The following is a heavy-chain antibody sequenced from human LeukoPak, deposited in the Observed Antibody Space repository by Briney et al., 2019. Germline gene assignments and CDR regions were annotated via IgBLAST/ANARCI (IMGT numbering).Heavy chain of an antibody. CDR1: GGSISSYY. CDR2: IYYSGST. V-gene: IGHV4-59*01. J-gene: IGHJ4*02. Sequence: SETLSLTCAVSGGSISSYYWSWIRQPPGKGLEWIGYIYYSGSTNYNPSLKSRVTISVDTSKNQFSLKLSSVTAADTAVYYCARQYGSGSYYREIGYWGQGTLVTVSS. D-gene: IGHD3-10*01. CDR3: ARQYGSGSYYREIGY.